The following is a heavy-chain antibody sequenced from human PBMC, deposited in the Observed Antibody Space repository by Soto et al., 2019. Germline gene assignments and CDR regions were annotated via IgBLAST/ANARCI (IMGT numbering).Heavy chain of an antibody. Sequence: PGGSLRLSCAASGFTLGDYAIHWVRQAPGKGLEWVGFTRNRAYRGTTEFAASVKGRFTISRDDSTSIAYLQMNSLKTEDTAVYYCARSHCSSTSCSCYGMDVWGQGTSVTVSS. V-gene: IGHV3-49*04. J-gene: IGHJ6*02. D-gene: IGHD2-2*01. CDR3: ARSHCSSTSCSCYGMDV. CDR1: GFTLGDYA. CDR2: TRNRAYRGTT.